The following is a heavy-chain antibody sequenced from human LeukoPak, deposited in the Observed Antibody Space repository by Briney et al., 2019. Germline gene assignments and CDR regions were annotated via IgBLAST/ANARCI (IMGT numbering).Heavy chain of an antibody. D-gene: IGHD3-16*01. V-gene: IGHV4-59*01. CDR3: ARETSQKGAHYMDV. J-gene: IGHJ6*03. Sequence: SETLSLTCTVSGGSISSYYWSWIRQPPGKGLEGIGDIYYSGYTNYNPSLKSRVTISVDTSKNQFSLKLRSVTAADTAVYYCARETSQKGAHYMDVWGKGTTVTISS. CDR2: IYYSGYT. CDR1: GGSISSYY.